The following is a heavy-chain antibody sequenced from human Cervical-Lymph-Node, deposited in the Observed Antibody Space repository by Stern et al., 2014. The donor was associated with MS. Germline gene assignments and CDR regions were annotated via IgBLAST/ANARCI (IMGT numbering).Heavy chain of an antibody. V-gene: IGHV3-30*01. J-gene: IGHJ5*02. CDR1: GFTFSSYA. CDR3: ARESYGDSSLAFDP. CDR2: ISYDGSNK. Sequence: QVQLVESGGGVVQPGRSLRLSCAASGFTFSSYAMHWVRQAPGKGLEWVAVISYDGSNKYYADSVKGRFTISRDNSKNTLYLQMNSLRAEDTAVYYCARESYGDSSLAFDPWGQGTLVTVSS. D-gene: IGHD4-17*01.